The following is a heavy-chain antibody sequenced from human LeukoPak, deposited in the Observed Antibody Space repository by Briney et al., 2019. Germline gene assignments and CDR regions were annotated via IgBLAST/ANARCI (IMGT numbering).Heavy chain of an antibody. CDR1: GFTFSSYS. V-gene: IGHV3-48*04. CDR3: ARDPSRPLCTNGVCPHYYMDV. Sequence: PGGSLRLSCAASGFTFSSYSMNWVRQAPGKGLEWVSYISSSSSTIYYADSVKGRFTISRDNAKNSLCLQMNSLRAEDTAVYYCARDPSRPLCTNGVCPHYYMDVWGKGTTVTVSS. CDR2: ISSSSSTI. D-gene: IGHD2-8*01. J-gene: IGHJ6*03.